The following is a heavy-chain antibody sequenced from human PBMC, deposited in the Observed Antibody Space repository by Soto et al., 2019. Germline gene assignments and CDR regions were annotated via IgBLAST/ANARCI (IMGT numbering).Heavy chain of an antibody. Sequence: SETLSLTCTVSGGSISSGGYYWSWIRQYPGKGLEWIGYIYHSGSTYYNPSLKSRVTISVDRSKNQFSLKLSSVTAADTAVYYCARSPISGWGPLGDYYYGMDVWGQGTTVTVSS. CDR2: IYHSGST. CDR1: GGSISSGGYY. V-gene: IGHV4-30-2*06. CDR3: ARSPISGWGPLGDYYYGMDV. J-gene: IGHJ6*02. D-gene: IGHD6-19*01.